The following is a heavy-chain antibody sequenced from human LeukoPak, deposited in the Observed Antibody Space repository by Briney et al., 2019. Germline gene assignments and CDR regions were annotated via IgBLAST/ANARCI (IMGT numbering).Heavy chain of an antibody. J-gene: IGHJ4*02. CDR1: GFTFGSYS. CDR2: ISSSSSTI. CDR3: ARVQRFLEWLTLDY. D-gene: IGHD3-3*01. Sequence: PGGSLRLSCAASGFTFGSYSMNWVRQAPGKGLEWVSYISSSSSTIYYADSVKGRFTISRDNAKNSLYLQMNSLKAEDTAVYYCARVQRFLEWLTLDYWGQGTLVTVSS. V-gene: IGHV3-48*01.